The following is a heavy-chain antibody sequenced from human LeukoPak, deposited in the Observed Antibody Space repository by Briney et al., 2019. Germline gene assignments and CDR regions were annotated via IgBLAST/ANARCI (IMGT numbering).Heavy chain of an antibody. D-gene: IGHD3-16*02. CDR3: ARLGMFGGVIVMPPYSDY. CDR1: GGSISSSSYY. V-gene: IGHV4-39*01. Sequence: SETLSLTCTVSGGSISSSSYYWGWIRQPPGKGLEWIGSIYYSGSTYYNPSLKSRVTISVDTSKNQFSLKLSSVTAADTAVYYCARLGMFGGVIVMPPYSDYWDQGTLVTVSS. J-gene: IGHJ4*02. CDR2: IYYSGST.